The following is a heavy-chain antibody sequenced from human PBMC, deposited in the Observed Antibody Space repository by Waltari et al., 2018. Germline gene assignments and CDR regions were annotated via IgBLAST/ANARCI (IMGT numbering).Heavy chain of an antibody. D-gene: IGHD5-18*01. CDR2: INHSGST. Sequence: QVQLQQWGAGLLKPSETLSLTCAVYGGSFSGYYWSWIRRPPGKGLEWIGEINHSGSTNYNPSLKRRVTISVDTSKNQFSLKLSSVTAADTAVYYCARGGTQLWLRDYYYYYYMDVWGKGTTVTVSS. CDR3: ARGGTQLWLRDYYYYYYMDV. CDR1: GGSFSGYY. V-gene: IGHV4-34*01. J-gene: IGHJ6*03.